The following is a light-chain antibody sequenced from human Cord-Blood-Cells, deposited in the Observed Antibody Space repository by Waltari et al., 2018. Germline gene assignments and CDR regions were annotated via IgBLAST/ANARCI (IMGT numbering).Light chain of an antibody. J-gene: IGLJ1*01. V-gene: IGLV2-14*01. CDR1: SSDVGGYNS. CDR3: SSYTSSSTYV. CDR2: DVS. Sequence: QSALTQPASVSGSPGQSITISCTGTSSDVGGYNSVSWYQQHPGKAPKLVIYDVSNRPSGVSNRFSGSKSGNTASLTIAGLQAEDEADYYCSSYTSSSTYVCGTGTKVTVL.